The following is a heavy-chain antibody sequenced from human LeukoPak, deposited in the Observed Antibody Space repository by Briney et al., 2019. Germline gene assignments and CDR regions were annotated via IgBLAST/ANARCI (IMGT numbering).Heavy chain of an antibody. V-gene: IGHV3-30-3*01. CDR2: ISYDGSNK. J-gene: IGHJ6*02. D-gene: IGHD3-3*01. CDR3: AREPPYDFWSGFKYYYYGMDV. CDR1: GFAFSSYA. Sequence: TGGSLRFSCAASGFAFSSYAMHWVRQAPGKGLEWVAVISYDGSNKYYADSVKGRFTISRDNSKNTLYLQMNSLRAEDTAVYYCAREPPYDFWSGFKYYYYGMDVWGQGTTVTVSS.